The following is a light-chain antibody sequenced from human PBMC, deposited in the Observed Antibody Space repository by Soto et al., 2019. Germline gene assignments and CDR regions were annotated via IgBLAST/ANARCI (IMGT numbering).Light chain of an antibody. J-gene: IGLJ2*01. CDR3: TSYTSRSTVI. CDR2: DVS. Sequence: QSALTQPASVSGSPGQSITISCTGTSSDVGGYNYVSWYQQHPGKAPKLMIHDVSNRPSGVSNRFSGSKSGNTASLTISGVQAEDEADYYCTSYTSRSTVIFGGGTKVTVL. V-gene: IGLV2-14*01. CDR1: SSDVGGYNY.